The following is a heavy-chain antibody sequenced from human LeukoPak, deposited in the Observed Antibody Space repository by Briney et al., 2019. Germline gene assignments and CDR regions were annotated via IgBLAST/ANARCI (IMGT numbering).Heavy chain of an antibody. Sequence: SETLALTCTVSGGSISSSSAYWGWPCPPPGQGLEWIWSIYDSKNTYYNPSVKRGVTIYADTSKNQYSLTLGSVSATDTAVYYCVSPRGFSYGYFDYWGQGTLVTVSS. CDR2: IYDSKNT. CDR3: VSPRGFSYGYFDY. J-gene: IGHJ4*02. V-gene: IGHV4-39*01. D-gene: IGHD5-18*01. CDR1: GGSISSSSAY.